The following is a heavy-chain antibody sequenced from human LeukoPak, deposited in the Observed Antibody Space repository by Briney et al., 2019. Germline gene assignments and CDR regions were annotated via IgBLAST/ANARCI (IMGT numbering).Heavy chain of an antibody. J-gene: IGHJ4*02. D-gene: IGHD3-9*01. CDR1: GYTFTGYY. CDR2: INPNSGGT. V-gene: IGHV1-2*02. Sequence: ASVKVSCKASGYTFTGYYIHWVRQAPGQGLEWMGWINPNSGGTNCAQKFQGRVTMTRDTSISTAYMELSRLRSDDTAVYYCARDSRNYDILTGYYPLYYFDYWGQGTLVTVSS. CDR3: ARDSRNYDILTGYYPLYYFDY.